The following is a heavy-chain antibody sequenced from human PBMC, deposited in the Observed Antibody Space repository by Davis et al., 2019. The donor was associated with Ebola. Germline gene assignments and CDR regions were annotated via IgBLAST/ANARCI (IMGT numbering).Heavy chain of an antibody. J-gene: IGHJ4*02. Sequence: ASVKVSCKSSRSSFPLFFLVWVRQAPGLGLEWMGWISGFNTNTNFAQKFQGRVTVSKDTSTNTAYMDLRSLTSDDTAIYYCARAPNYDVLTGTSTYYGEKGGQGTLVTVSS. CDR1: RSSFPLFF. CDR3: ARAPNYDVLTGTSTYYGEK. CDR2: ISGFNTNT. D-gene: IGHD3-9*01. V-gene: IGHV1-18*04.